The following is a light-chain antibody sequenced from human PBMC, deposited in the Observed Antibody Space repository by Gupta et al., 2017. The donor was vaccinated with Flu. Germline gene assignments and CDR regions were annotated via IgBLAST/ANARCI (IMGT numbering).Light chain of an antibody. Sequence: PGTLSLSTGERGTLSGRASQSVSSSQLDWYQHKPGQAPRLLIYGSSTRANGSPDRFSGSESGTDFTLTISSREPEDFAVYYGQQDCGSRAFGQGTKVEIK. CDR1: QSVSSSQ. J-gene: IGKJ1*01. CDR3: QQDCGSRA. V-gene: IGKV3-20*01. CDR2: GSS.